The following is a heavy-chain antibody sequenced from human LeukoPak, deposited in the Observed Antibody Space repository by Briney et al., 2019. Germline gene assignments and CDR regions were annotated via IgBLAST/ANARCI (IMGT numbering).Heavy chain of an antibody. Sequence: GGSLRLSCAASGFTFSSYAMSWVRQAPGKGLEWVSSISGSGDNTYYADSVKGRFIISRDNSKNTLYLQMNSLRADDTAVYYCAKEERAAAGRDFEYWGQGTLVTVSS. J-gene: IGHJ4*02. CDR1: GFTFSSYA. V-gene: IGHV3-23*01. CDR2: ISGSGDNT. CDR3: AKEERAAAGRDFEY. D-gene: IGHD6-13*01.